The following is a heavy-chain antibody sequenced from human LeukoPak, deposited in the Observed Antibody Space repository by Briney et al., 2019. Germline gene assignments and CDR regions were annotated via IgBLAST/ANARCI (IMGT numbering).Heavy chain of an antibody. Sequence: GGSLRLSCAASGFTFSSYGMSWVRQAPGKGLEWVSSISGSASSTYYADSVKGRFTISRDNSKNTLYLQMNSLRPEDTSVYYCARSPTSWYFDYWGQGTLVTVSS. V-gene: IGHV3-23*01. D-gene: IGHD2-2*01. J-gene: IGHJ4*02. CDR3: ARSPTSWYFDY. CDR2: ISGSASST. CDR1: GFTFSSYG.